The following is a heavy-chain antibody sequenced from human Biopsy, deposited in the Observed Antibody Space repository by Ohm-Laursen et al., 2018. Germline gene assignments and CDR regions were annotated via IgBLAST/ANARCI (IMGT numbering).Heavy chain of an antibody. CDR2: IGGSGTST. CDR3: AKDLSYYYISGTTNHYYGLDV. CDR1: GFTFSNYA. Sequence: SLRLSCSASGFTFSNYAMTWVRQAPGKGLEWVSSIGGSGTSTYYADSVKGRFTISRDNSKNTMYLEMNGLRAEDTALYYCAKDLSYYYISGTTNHYYGLDVWGRGTTVTVSS. V-gene: IGHV3-23*01. D-gene: IGHD3-10*01. J-gene: IGHJ6*02.